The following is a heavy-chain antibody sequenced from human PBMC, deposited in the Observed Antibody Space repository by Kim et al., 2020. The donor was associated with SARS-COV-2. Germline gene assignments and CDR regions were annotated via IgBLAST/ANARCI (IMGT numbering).Heavy chain of an antibody. CDR1: GGSICRYY. J-gene: IGHJ4*02. CDR3: ARLQGSSSSWYHFDY. V-gene: IGHV4-59*08. Sequence: SETLSLTCTVSGGSICRYYWSWIRQPPGKGLEWIGHIYYSGSTNYNPSLKSRVTILVDTSENQFSLRLSSVTAADTAVYYCARLQGSSSSWYHFDYWGQG. CDR2: IYYSGST. D-gene: IGHD6-13*01.